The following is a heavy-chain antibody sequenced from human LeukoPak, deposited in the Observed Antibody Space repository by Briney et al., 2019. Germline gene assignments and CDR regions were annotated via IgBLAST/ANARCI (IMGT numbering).Heavy chain of an antibody. D-gene: IGHD6-13*01. CDR1: GDSISPYY. CDR2: VYSTGTT. Sequence: SETLSLTCAVSGDSISPYYWSWIRQPPGKGLEWIGYVYSTGTTSYNPSLKSRVTISVDTSKNQFSLKLSSVTAADTAVYYCARGVYIAAAQYGYWGQGTLVTVSS. V-gene: IGHV4-59*01. CDR3: ARGVYIAAAQYGY. J-gene: IGHJ4*02.